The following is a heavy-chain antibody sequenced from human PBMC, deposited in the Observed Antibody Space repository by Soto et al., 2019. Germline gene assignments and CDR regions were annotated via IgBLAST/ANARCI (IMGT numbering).Heavy chain of an antibody. D-gene: IGHD4-4*01. CDR1: GFTFSDSW. V-gene: IGHV3-7*01. Sequence: ESGGGLVQPGGSLRLSCPASGFTFSDSWMTWVRQAPGKGLEWVARIKPDESEKKYADSVKGRFSISRDNAKNSMYLQMDSLRGEDTAVYYCVRGGSNYASWGQGTLVTVSS. CDR3: VRGGSNYAS. CDR2: IKPDESEK. J-gene: IGHJ5*02.